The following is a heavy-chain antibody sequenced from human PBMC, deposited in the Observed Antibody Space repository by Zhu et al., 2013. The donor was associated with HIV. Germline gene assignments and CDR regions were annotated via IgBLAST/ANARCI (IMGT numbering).Heavy chain of an antibody. CDR3: ARDGVPYYYDSSGYYSGWYFDL. J-gene: IGHJ2*01. Sequence: QVQLVQSGAEVKKPGSSVKVSCKASGGTFSSYAISWVRQAPGQGLEWMGGIIPIFGTANYAQKFQGRVTITADESTSTAYMELSSLRSEDTAVYYCARDGVPYYYDSSGYYSGWYFDLWGRGTWSLSPQ. V-gene: IGHV1-69*01. CDR1: GGTFSSYA. CDR2: IIPIFGTA. D-gene: IGHD3-22*01.